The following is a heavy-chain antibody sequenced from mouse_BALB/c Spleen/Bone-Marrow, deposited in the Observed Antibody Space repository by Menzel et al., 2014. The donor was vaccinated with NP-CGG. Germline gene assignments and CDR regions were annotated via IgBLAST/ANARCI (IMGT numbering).Heavy chain of an antibody. CDR2: IWAGGST. J-gene: IGHJ4*01. CDR3: AIGSYYEGAMDY. V-gene: IGHV2-9*02. CDR1: GFSLTSYG. Sequence: QVQLQQSGPGLVAPSQSLSITCTVSGFSLTSYGVHWVRQPPGKVLEWLGVIWAGGSTNYNSALMSRLSISKDNSKSQVXLKTNSLQTDDTAMYYCAIGSYYEGAMDYWGQGTSVTVSS. D-gene: IGHD1-1*01.